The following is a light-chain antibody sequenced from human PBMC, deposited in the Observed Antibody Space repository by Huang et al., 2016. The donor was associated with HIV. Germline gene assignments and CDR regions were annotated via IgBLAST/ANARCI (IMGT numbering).Light chain of an antibody. Sequence: DIQMTQSPSSLSASVGDRVTITCRTSQSVGNSLNWYQQKPGKAPELLIYASSLQAWVSSRCSGSGSGTDFTLIISSLQPEDFATYYCQQSYISPWTFDQGTKVDLK. CDR3: QQSYISPWT. CDR2: AS. J-gene: IGKJ1*01. V-gene: IGKV1-39*01. CDR1: QSVGNS.